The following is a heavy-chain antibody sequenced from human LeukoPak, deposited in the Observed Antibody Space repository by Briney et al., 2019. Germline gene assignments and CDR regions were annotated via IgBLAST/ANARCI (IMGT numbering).Heavy chain of an antibody. D-gene: IGHD6-13*01. Sequence: KPGGSLRLSCAASGFTFSSYSMNWVRQAPGKGLEWVSSISSSSSYIYYADSVKGRFTISRDNAKNSLYLQMNSLRAEDTAVYYCAISSSPQWGGFDYWGQGTLVTVSS. CDR3: AISSSPQWGGFDY. V-gene: IGHV3-21*01. CDR2: ISSSSSYI. J-gene: IGHJ4*02. CDR1: GFTFSSYS.